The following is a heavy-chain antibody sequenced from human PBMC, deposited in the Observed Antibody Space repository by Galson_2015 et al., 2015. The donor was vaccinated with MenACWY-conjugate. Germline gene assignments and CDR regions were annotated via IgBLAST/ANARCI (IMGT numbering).Heavy chain of an antibody. Sequence: SVKVSCKVSGYSLSDLSMHWVRQAPGRGLEWMGGFDPEEGKIIYGANFQGRVTLSEDSSTDTAYMAFSSLRSEDTAVYFCAIVRVGYCDGGTCYGLDVWGQGTTVTVSS. CDR2: FDPEEGKI. V-gene: IGHV1-24*01. J-gene: IGHJ6*02. D-gene: IGHD2-15*01. CDR3: AIVRVGYCDGGTCYGLDV. CDR1: GYSLSDLS.